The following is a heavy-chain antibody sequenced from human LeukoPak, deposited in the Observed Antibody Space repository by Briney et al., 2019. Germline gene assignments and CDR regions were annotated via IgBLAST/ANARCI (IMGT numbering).Heavy chain of an antibody. Sequence: GGSLRLSCAASGFTVSNNYMSWVRQALGKGLEWVSVIYSGGGTYYADSVKGRFTFSRDNSKNTLYLQMNSLRVEDTAVYYCAREGARKFPGAKINSWGRGPLVTVS. CDR3: AREGARKFPGAKINS. D-gene: IGHD3-10*01. CDR1: GFTVSNNY. CDR2: IYSGGGT. V-gene: IGHV3-53*01. J-gene: IGHJ4*02.